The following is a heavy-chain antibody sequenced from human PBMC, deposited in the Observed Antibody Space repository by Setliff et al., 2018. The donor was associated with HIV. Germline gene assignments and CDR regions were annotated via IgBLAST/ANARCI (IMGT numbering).Heavy chain of an antibody. CDR3: ARVSTVTVRH. J-gene: IGHJ4*02. Sequence: ASVKVSCKASGYTFTDYYMHWVKQAPGKGPEWMGRVDPEDGETIYADSVKGRFTISRDSVKNSLYLQMNSLRVEDTAMYYCARVSTVTVRHWGQGTLVTVSS. D-gene: IGHD2-21*02. V-gene: IGHV1-69-2*01. CDR1: GYTFTDYY. CDR2: VDPEDGET.